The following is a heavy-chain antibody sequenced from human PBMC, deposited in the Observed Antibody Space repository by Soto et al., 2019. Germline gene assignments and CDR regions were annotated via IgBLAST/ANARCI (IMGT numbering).Heavy chain of an antibody. V-gene: IGHV1-18*01. J-gene: IGHJ5*02. D-gene: IGHD3-16*01. Sequence: ASVKVSCKASGYTFTSYGISWVRQAPGQGLEWMGWISAYNGNTNYAQKLQGRVTMTTDTSTSTAYMELRSLRSDDTAVYYCAKDAVAVNGVWDWFDPWGQGTLVTVSS. CDR1: GYTFTSYG. CDR3: AKDAVAVNGVWDWFDP. CDR2: ISAYNGNT.